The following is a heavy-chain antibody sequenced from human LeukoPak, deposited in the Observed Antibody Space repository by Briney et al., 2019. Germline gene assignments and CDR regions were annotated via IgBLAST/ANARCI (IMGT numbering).Heavy chain of an antibody. Sequence: SQTLSLTCAISGDSVSSNSAAWNWIRQSPSRGLEWLGRTYYRSKWYNDYAVSVKSRITINPDTSKNQFSLQLNSVTPEDTAVYYCARGGSIVAVPAALDWFDPWGQGTLVTVSS. CDR2: TYYRSKWYN. CDR1: GDSVSSNSAA. J-gene: IGHJ5*02. CDR3: ARGGSIVAVPAALDWFDP. D-gene: IGHD2-2*01. V-gene: IGHV6-1*01.